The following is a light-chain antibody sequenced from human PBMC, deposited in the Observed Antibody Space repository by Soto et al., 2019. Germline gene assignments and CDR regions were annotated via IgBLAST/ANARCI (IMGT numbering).Light chain of an antibody. CDR3: SSYTTSNTQV. CDR2: DVS. V-gene: IGLV2-14*01. CDR1: SSDVGNYNY. J-gene: IGLJ3*02. Sequence: QSALTQPASASGSPGQSITISCTGTSSDVGNYNYVAWYQHRPGKAPKLMIYDVSYRPSGVSNRFSGSKSANTASLTISGLQAEDEADYYCSSYTTSNTQVFGGGTKLTVL.